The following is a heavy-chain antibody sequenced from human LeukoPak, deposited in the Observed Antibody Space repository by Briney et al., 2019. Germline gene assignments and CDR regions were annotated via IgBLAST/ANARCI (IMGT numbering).Heavy chain of an antibody. CDR1: GFTVSTNY. J-gene: IGHJ4*02. CDR2: IYSGGAT. V-gene: IGHV3-66*01. CDR3: TRGGVGSGYSTPGGLY. D-gene: IGHD5-18*01. Sequence: QPGGSLRLSCAVSGFTVSTNYMSWVRQAPGKGLEWVSVIYSGGATYHADSVKGRFTISRDNSKNTLCLQMNSLRAEDTAVYYCTRGGVGSGYSTPGGLYWGQGTLVTVSS.